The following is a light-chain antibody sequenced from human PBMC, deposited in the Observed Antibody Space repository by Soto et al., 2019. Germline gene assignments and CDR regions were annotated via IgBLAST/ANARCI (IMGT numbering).Light chain of an antibody. CDR2: SNN. CDR3: EAWDGSLNVVL. J-gene: IGLJ7*01. V-gene: IGLV1-44*01. Sequence: QSVLTQPPSASGTPGQRVTISCSGCNSNIGTNTVNWYQHLPGSAPKLLIYSNNQRPSGVPDRFYGSKSGTSASLAISGLQPDDEADYYCEAWDGSLNVVLFGGGTQLTVL. CDR1: NSNIGTNT.